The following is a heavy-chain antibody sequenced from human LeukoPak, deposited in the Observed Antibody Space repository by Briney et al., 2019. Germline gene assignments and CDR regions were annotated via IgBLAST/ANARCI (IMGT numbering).Heavy chain of an antibody. CDR3: ARLPGTDWMGEYYFDY. CDR1: GGSISSSGYY. Sequence: SETLSLTCTVSGGSISSSGYYWGWIRQPPGKGLEWIGSVYYSGNTYYNLSLKSRVTISVDTSKNQFSLKLSSVTAADTAVYYCARLPGTDWMGEYYFDYWGQGTLVTVSS. D-gene: IGHD3-16*01. CDR2: VYYSGNT. J-gene: IGHJ4*02. V-gene: IGHV4-39*01.